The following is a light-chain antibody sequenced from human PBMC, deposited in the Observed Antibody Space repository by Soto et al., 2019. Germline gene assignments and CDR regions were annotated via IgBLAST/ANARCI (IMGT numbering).Light chain of an antibody. V-gene: IGLV2-14*03. CDR3: NSYTSRSTSVL. CDR1: SSDVGGYNH. J-gene: IGLJ3*02. CDR2: DVT. Sequence: QSALTQPASVSGSPGQSITISCTGTSSDVGGYNHVSWYQQHPGKAPKLLIYDVTHRPSGVSNRFSGSKSGNTASLTISGLQAEDEADYYCNSYTSRSTSVLFGGGTKLTVL.